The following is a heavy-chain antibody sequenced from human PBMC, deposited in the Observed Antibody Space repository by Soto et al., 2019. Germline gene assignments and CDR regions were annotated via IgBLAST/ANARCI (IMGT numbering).Heavy chain of an antibody. CDR3: ARGSGADAFDI. Sequence: SVKVSCKVSGGTFNIRWVRQATGQGLEWMGGIIPVIDTANYARKFQGRVVISADRATNIVYMEMMSPTLEDTAVYYCARGSGADAFDIWGQGTMVTVSS. V-gene: IGHV1-69*06. CDR2: IIPVIDTA. D-gene: IGHD7-27*01. J-gene: IGHJ3*02. CDR1: GGTFN.